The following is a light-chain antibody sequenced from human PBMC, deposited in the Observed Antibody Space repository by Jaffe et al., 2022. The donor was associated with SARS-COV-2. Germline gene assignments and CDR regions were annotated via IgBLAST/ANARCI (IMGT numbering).Light chain of an antibody. CDR3: TSYAGSNNWVV. V-gene: IGLV2-8*01. J-gene: IGLJ2*01. Sequence: QSALTQPPSASGSPGQSVTISCTGTSSDVGADDLVSWYQQHPGKAPKLMIYEVTKRPSGVPDRFSGSKSGNTASLTVSGLQAEDEADYYCTSYAGSNNWVVFGGGTKLTVL. CDR2: EVT. CDR1: SSDVGADDL.